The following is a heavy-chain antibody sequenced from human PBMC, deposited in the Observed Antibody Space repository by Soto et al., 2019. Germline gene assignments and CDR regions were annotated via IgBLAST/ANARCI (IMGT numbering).Heavy chain of an antibody. CDR2: INDSGNI. Sequence: QVQLQQWGAGLLKPSETLSLTCAVYGGSFSGYQWSWIRQTPGKGLEWIGEINDSGNINYNPSLKSRVTILLDTPKKQISLKLSSVTAADSAVYYCARGEILWFGELSRRGGYHYYMDVWGKGTTVTVSS. D-gene: IGHD3-10*01. CDR3: ARGEILWFGELSRRGGYHYYMDV. V-gene: IGHV4-34*01. CDR1: GGSFSGYQ. J-gene: IGHJ6*03.